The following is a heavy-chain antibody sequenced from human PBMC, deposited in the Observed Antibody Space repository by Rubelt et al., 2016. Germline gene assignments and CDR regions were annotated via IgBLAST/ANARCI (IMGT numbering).Heavy chain of an antibody. Sequence: GQLVQSGAEVKKPGASVKVSCKSSGYSFTDYFIHRVRQAPGQGLEWMGSINPKDGATKYAQRFQGRVTLTGDTAITTAYMELSGLRSDDWAVYYCARDGRGVESVYDQLDYWGRGTLVTVSS. J-gene: IGHJ4*02. D-gene: IGHD5/OR15-5a*01. CDR2: INPKDGAT. CDR1: GYSFTDYF. V-gene: IGHV1-2*02. CDR3: ARDGRGVESVYDQLDY.